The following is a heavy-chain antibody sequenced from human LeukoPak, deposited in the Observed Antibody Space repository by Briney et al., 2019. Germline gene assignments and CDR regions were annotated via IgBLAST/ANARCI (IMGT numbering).Heavy chain of an antibody. D-gene: IGHD2-15*01. CDR1: GYTFTTYG. Sequence: GASVKVSCKASGYTFTTYGISWVRQATGQGLEWMGWMNPNSGNTGYAQKFQGRVTMTRNTSISTAYMELSSLRSEDTAVYYCARGLFYCSGGSCYSYWGQGTLVTVSS. J-gene: IGHJ4*02. CDR2: MNPNSGNT. V-gene: IGHV1-8*01. CDR3: ARGLFYCSGGSCYSY.